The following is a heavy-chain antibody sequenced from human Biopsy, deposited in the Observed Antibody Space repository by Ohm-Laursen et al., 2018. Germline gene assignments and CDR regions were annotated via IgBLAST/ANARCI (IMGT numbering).Heavy chain of an antibody. CDR3: ARNTGWYGDLYYFDY. J-gene: IGHJ4*02. CDR1: GGTFINYA. CDR2: INPSGSTT. V-gene: IGHV1-46*01. Sequence: SVKVSCKSSGGTFINYAISWVRQAPGQGLEWMGMINPSGSTTSYPQIFQGRVTMTRDTSKSTVYMELSSLRSADTAVYFCARNTGWYGDLYYFDYWGQGTLVTVSS. D-gene: IGHD6-19*01.